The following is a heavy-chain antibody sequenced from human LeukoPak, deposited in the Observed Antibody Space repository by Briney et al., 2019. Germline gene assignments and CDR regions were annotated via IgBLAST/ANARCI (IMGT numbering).Heavy chain of an antibody. V-gene: IGHV3-48*03. D-gene: IGHD3-9*01. CDR3: ARSGYLSSFDY. CDR1: GFTFSSYE. Sequence: GGSLRLSCAASGFTFSSYEMNWVRQAPAKGLEWVSYISSSGSTIYYADSVKGRFTISRDNAKNSLYLQMNSLRAADTAVYYCARSGYLSSFDYWGQGTLVTVSS. CDR2: ISSSGSTI. J-gene: IGHJ4*02.